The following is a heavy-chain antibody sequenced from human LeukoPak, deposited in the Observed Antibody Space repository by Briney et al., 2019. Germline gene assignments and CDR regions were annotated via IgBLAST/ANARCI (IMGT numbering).Heavy chain of an antibody. CDR1: GFTFSSYA. CDR2: ISYDGSNK. J-gene: IGHJ6*04. V-gene: IGHV3-30*04. Sequence: GRSLRLSCAASGFTFSSYAMHWVRQAPGKGLEWVAVISYDGSNKYYADSVKGRFTISRDNSKNTLYLQMNGLRAEDTAVYYCARDSLGMVRGVISQYYYGMDVWAKGPRSPSPQ. D-gene: IGHD3-10*01. CDR3: ARDSLGMVRGVISQYYYGMDV.